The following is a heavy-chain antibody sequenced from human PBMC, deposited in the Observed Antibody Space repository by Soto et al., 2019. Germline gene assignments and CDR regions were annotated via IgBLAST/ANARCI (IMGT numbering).Heavy chain of an antibody. V-gene: IGHV3-30*03. Sequence: GGSLRLSCVGSGFSFGRYGIHWVRQAPGRGLEWVAWVSYDGRNRNYADSLKARLTISRDNSKDTAFLQMNSLRPDDTSVYYCAIEYLDHGPDVWCQGTSVTVSS. CDR2: VSYDGRNR. J-gene: IGHJ6*02. CDR3: AIEYLDHGPDV. CDR1: GFSFGRYG.